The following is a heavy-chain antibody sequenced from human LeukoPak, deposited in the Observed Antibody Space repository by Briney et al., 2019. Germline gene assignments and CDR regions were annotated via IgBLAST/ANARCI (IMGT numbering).Heavy chain of an antibody. J-gene: IGHJ4*02. CDR3: ARGFRNSFSDF. V-gene: IGHV4-59*01. CDR2: IYYSGST. D-gene: IGHD1-7*01. Sequence: PSETLSLTCTVSGGSISSYYWSWIRQPPGKGLEWIGYIYYSGSTNYNPSLKSRVTISVDMSKSQFSLRLTSVTTADTAVYYCARGFRNSFSDFWGQGTLVTVSS. CDR1: GGSISSYY.